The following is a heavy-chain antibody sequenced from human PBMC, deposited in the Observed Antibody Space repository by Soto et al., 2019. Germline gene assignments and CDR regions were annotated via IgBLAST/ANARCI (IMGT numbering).Heavy chain of an antibody. V-gene: IGHV3-66*01. CDR2: IYSGGST. D-gene: IGHD1-26*01. CDR1: GFTVSSNY. Sequence: GGSLRLSCAASGFTVSSNYMSWVRQAPGKGLEWVSVIYSGGSTYYADSVKGRFTISRDNSKNTLYLQMNSLRAEDTAVYYCERDKRSYSPAYDAIDIWGQGTIVTVSS. J-gene: IGHJ3*02. CDR3: ERDKRSYSPAYDAIDI.